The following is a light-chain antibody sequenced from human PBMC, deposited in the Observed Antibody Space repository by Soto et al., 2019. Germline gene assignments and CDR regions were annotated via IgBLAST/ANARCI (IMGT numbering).Light chain of an antibody. CDR3: SSYTSSSTLYV. CDR2: EVS. Sequence: QSVLTHPASVSGSPGQSITISCTGTSSDVGYYNYVSWYQQHPGKAPKLIIYEVSNRPSGVSNRFSGSKSGNTASLTISGLQAEDEADYYCSSYTSSSTLYVFGTGTKVTVL. J-gene: IGLJ1*01. CDR1: SSDVGYYNY. V-gene: IGLV2-14*01.